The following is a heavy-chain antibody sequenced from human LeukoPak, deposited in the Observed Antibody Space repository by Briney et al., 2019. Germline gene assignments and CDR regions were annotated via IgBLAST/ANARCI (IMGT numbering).Heavy chain of an antibody. Sequence: ASVKVSCKASGYTFTSYDINWVRQATGQGLEWMGWMNPNSGNTGYAQKFQGRVTMTRNTSISTAYMELSSLRSEDTAVYYCARDSCSSTSCYRRRFGPWGQGTLVTVSS. V-gene: IGHV1-8*01. CDR2: MNPNSGNT. CDR3: ARDSCSSTSCYRRRFGP. D-gene: IGHD2-2*01. CDR1: GYTFTSYD. J-gene: IGHJ5*02.